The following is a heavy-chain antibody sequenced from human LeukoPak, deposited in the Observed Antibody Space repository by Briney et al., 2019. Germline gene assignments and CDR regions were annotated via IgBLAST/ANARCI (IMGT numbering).Heavy chain of an antibody. CDR1: GGSISSYY. Sequence: SETLSLTCTVSGGSISSYYWSWIRQPPGKGLEWIGYIYYSGSTNYNPSLKSRVTISVDTSKNQFSLKLSSVTAADTAVYYCARVVDDSSGYYSPGKYYYFFGMDGWGQGTTVTVSS. J-gene: IGHJ6*02. CDR3: ARVVDDSSGYYSPGKYYYFFGMDG. V-gene: IGHV4-59*08. D-gene: IGHD3-22*01. CDR2: IYYSGST.